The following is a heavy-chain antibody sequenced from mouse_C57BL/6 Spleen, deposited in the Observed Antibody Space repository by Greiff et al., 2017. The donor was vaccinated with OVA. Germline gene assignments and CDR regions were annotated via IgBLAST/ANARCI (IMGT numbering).Heavy chain of an antibody. CDR2: ISSGGSYT. CDR3: ASLMAITTVVAPEFAY. J-gene: IGHJ3*01. Sequence: EVKLVESGGDLVKPGGSLKLSCAASGFTFSSYGMSWVRQTPDKWLEWVATISSGGSYTYYPDNVKGRFTISRDNAQTTLYLQMSRLKSEDPAMYYCASLMAITTVVAPEFAYWGQGTLVTVSA. V-gene: IGHV5-6*01. CDR1: GFTFSSYG. D-gene: IGHD1-1*01.